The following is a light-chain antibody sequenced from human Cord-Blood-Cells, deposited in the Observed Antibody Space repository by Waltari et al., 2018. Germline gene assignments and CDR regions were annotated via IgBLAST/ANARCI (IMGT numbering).Light chain of an antibody. Sequence: DIKLTKSPSSLSASVVDRVTITCRASQRIRSYLNWYQQKTGKAPKLLIYAASSLQSGVLSRFSDSGSDTDFTLTINCLKPKDCATYYCQQRYSTPFPFGPGTKVDIK. CDR3: QQRYSTPFP. CDR1: QRIRSY. V-gene: IGKV1-39*01. CDR2: AAS. J-gene: IGKJ3*01.